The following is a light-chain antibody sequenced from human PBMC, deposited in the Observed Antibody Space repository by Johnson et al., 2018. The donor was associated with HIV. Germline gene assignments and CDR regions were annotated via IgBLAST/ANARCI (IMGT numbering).Light chain of an antibody. CDR2: DNN. CDR3: GTWDSSLSAGV. J-gene: IGLJ1*01. V-gene: IGLV1-51*01. Sequence: QSVLTQPPSVSAAPGQKVTISRSGSSCDIGNNYVSWHQQLPGTAPQLLINDNNNRPSWIPDRISGSNSGTSATLGITGLQTGDEADYYCGTWDSSLSAGVFGTGTKVTVL. CDR1: SCDIGNNY.